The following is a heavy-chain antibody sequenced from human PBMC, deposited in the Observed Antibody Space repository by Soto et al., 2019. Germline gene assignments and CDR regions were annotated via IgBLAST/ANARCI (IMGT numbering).Heavy chain of an antibody. CDR3: ARDKGSGSYLNWCDP. D-gene: IGHD1-26*01. CDR2: IYYSGST. Sequence: QVQLQESGPGLVKPSETLSLTCTVSGGSISSYYWRWIRQPPGKGLEWIGYIYYSGSTNYNPSLKSRVTRSVDTSKNQCSLKLSSVTAADTAVYYCARDKGSGSYLNWCDPWGQGTLVTVSS. CDR1: GGSISSYY. J-gene: IGHJ5*02. V-gene: IGHV4-59*01.